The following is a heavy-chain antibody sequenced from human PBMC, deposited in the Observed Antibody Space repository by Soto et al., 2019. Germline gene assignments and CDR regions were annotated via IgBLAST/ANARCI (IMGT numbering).Heavy chain of an antibody. D-gene: IGHD5-12*01. V-gene: IGHV1-69*12. CDR3: ASSVAKYYYYGMDV. J-gene: IGHJ6*02. Sequence: QVQLVQSGAEVKKPGSSVKVSCKASGGTFSSYAISWVRQAPGQGVEWMGGIIPIFGTANYAQKFQGRVPITADESTSTAYRELSSLRSEDTAVYYCASSVAKYYYYGMDVWGQGTTVTVSS. CDR1: GGTFSSYA. CDR2: IIPIFGTA.